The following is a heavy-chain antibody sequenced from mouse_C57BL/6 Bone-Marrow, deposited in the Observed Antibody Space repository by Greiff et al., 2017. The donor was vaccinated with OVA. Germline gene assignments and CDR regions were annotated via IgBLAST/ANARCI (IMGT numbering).Heavy chain of an antibody. V-gene: IGHV1-55*01. CDR1: GYTFTSYW. J-gene: IGHJ1*03. D-gene: IGHD1-1*01. Sequence: QVQLQQPGAELVKPGASVKMSCKASGYTFTSYWITWVKQRPGQGLEWIGDIYPGSGSTNYNEKFKSKATLTVDTSSSTAYMQLSSLTSEDSAVYYGARSWYYGSYWYFDVWGTGTTVTVSS. CDR2: IYPGSGST. CDR3: ARSWYYGSYWYFDV.